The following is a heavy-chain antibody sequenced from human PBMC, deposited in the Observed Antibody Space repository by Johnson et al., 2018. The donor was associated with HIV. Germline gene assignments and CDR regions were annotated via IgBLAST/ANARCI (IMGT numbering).Heavy chain of an antibody. J-gene: IGHJ3*02. CDR2: IYSGGSA. CDR1: GFTFSSYA. D-gene: IGHD4-11*01. V-gene: IGHV3-NL1*01. CDR3: ARGGLYIQFLAFDAFDI. Sequence: QLQLLESGGGVVQPGRSLRLSCEASGFTFSSYAVHWVRQAPGNGLECVSVIYSGGSAYYADSVKGRFTISRDNSKNTLYLQMNSLRPEDTAVYFCARGGLYIQFLAFDAFDIWGQGTMVTVSS.